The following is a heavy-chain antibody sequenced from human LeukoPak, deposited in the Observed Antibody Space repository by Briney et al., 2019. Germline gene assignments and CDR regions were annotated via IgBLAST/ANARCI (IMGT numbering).Heavy chain of an antibody. V-gene: IGHV3-30*02. D-gene: IGHD6-6*01. CDR3: AKDPRYSSSSDDAFDI. J-gene: IGHJ3*02. CDR1: GFTFSSYG. Sequence: PGGSLRLSCAASGFTFSSYGMHWVRQAPGKGLEWVAFIRYDGSNKYYADSVKGRFTISRDNSKNTLYLQMNSLRAEDTAVYYCAKDPRYSSSSDDAFDIWGQGTMVTVSS. CDR2: IRYDGSNK.